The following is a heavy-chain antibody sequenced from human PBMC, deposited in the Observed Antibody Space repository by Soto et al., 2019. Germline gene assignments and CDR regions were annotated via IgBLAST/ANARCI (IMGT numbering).Heavy chain of an antibody. J-gene: IGHJ2*01. V-gene: IGHV3-30-3*01. CDR3: ARPLWRDDYNWGYFDL. D-gene: IGHD4-4*01. CDR1: GITFSSYA. Sequence: QVQLVESGGGVVQPGRSLRLSCAASGITFSSYAMHWVRQAPGKGLEWVAVISYDGSNKYYADSVKGRFTISRDNSKNTLYLQMNSRSAEDTAVYYCARPLWRDDYNWGYFDLWGRGTLVTVSS. CDR2: ISYDGSNK.